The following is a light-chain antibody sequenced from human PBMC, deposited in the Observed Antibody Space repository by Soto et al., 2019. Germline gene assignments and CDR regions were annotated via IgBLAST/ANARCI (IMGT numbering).Light chain of an antibody. CDR2: EVS. Sequence: QSALTQPDSVSGSPGQSITISCTGTSSDFGASDYVSWYQQHPGKAPRLMIYEVSYRPSGVSNRFSGSKSGNTASLTISGLQAEDEADYYCCSYAGSSTYVFGTGTKVTVL. CDR3: CSYAGSSTYV. J-gene: IGLJ1*01. CDR1: SSDFGASDY. V-gene: IGLV2-23*02.